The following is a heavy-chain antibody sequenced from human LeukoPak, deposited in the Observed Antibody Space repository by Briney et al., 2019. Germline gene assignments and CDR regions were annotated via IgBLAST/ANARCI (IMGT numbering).Heavy chain of an antibody. J-gene: IGHJ6*02. CDR2: ISYDGSNK. CDR3: AKDLRYCSSTSCYTVFYYYYGMDV. V-gene: IGHV3-30*18. Sequence: GGSLRLSCAASRFSFSSYGMHWVRPAPRKGREWVAVISYDGSNKYYADSVKGRFTISRDNSQNTLYLQMNSLRAEDTAVYYCAKDLRYCSSTSCYTVFYYYYGMDVWGQGTTVTVSS. CDR1: RFSFSSYG. D-gene: IGHD2-2*02.